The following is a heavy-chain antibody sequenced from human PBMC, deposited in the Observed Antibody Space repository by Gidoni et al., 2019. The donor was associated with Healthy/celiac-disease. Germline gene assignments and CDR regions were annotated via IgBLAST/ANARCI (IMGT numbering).Heavy chain of an antibody. D-gene: IGHD2-15*01. CDR2: ISGSGGST. V-gene: IGHV3-23*01. J-gene: IGHJ6*02. CDR1: GFPFRSYA. CDR3: AKAVGYCSGGSCYPTDYYYYGMDV. Sequence: VQLLASGGGLVQPGGSLRLSCSASGFPFRSYAMSWFRQAPGKGLEWVSAISGSGGSTYYADSVKGRFTISRDNSKNTLYLQMNSLRAEDTAVYYCAKAVGYCSGGSCYPTDYYYYGMDVWGQGTTVTVSS.